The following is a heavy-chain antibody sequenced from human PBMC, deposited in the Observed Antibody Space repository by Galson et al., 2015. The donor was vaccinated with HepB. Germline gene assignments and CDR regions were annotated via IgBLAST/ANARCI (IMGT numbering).Heavy chain of an antibody. V-gene: IGHV1-18*01. CDR3: ARDSRLELHLNNYYSYGMDV. CDR2: VSGYDGSA. CDR1: GYDFNRYG. Sequence: SVKVSCKASGYDFNRYGLSWVRQAPGQGLEWMGWVSGYDGSANYAPKFQGRVTMTTQKSTGTAFMEMRGLRSDDTAVYYCARDSRLELHLNNYYSYGMDVWGRGTAVIVS. D-gene: IGHD1-7*01. J-gene: IGHJ6*02.